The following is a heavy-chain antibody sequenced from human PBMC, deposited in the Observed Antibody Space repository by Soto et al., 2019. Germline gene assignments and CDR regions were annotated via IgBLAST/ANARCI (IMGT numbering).Heavy chain of an antibody. CDR3: SRGVYVSGTYYAGPSAFDI. CDR2: TIPVFNTA. V-gene: IGHV1-69*06. D-gene: IGHD3-10*01. CDR1: GGTLSEHG. J-gene: IGHJ3*02. Sequence: HVQLEQYEAEVKKPGSSVKVSCKASGGTLSEHGVAWLRQAPGQGLEWMGGTIPVFNTAKYAQTFQGRVTVTADKFTNIAYMEMSSLRSEGTAFYFCSRGVYVSGTYYAGPSAFDIWGKGTMVIVSS.